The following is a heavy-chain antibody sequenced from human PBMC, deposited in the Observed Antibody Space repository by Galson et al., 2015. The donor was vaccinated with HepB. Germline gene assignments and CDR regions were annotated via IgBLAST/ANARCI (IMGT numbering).Heavy chain of an antibody. V-gene: IGHV3-53*01. D-gene: IGHD3-16*01. Sequence: SLRLSCAASGFSVNDNNMCWVRQAPGKGLEWVSVVHGNGDIYYADSVKGRFSTSRDIRMNTLSLHMKSLRAEDTAMYYCASFGGSYIGGWSQGTLVTVSS. CDR1: GFSVNDNN. CDR2: VHGNGDI. J-gene: IGHJ4*02. CDR3: ASFGGSYIGG.